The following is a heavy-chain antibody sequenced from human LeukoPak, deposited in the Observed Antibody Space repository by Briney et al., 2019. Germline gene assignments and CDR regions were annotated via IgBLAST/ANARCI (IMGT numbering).Heavy chain of an antibody. D-gene: IGHD1-26*01. J-gene: IGHJ5*02. V-gene: IGHV1-46*01. CDR2: INPSGGST. CDR1: GYTFTSYY. Sequence: ASVKVSCKASGYTFTSYYMHWVRQAPGQGLEWMGIINPSGGSTSHAQKFQGRVTMTRDTSTSTVYMELSSLRSEDTAVYYCARDQGYYDANNWFDPWGQGTLVTVSS. CDR3: ARDQGYYDANNWFDP.